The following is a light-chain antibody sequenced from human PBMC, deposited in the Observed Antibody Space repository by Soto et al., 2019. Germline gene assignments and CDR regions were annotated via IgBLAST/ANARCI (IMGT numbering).Light chain of an antibody. CDR3: QHANSFPPWT. CDR1: QDIKYW. J-gene: IGKJ1*01. Sequence: DIQMTQAPSSVSASVGDRVTITCRASQDIKYWLAWYQQKPGKAPKLLIYGASSLHSGVPSRFXGSGSGTDFTLTISSLQPEDLASYQDQHANSFPPWTFGQGTKVEIK. CDR2: GAS. V-gene: IGKV1-12*01.